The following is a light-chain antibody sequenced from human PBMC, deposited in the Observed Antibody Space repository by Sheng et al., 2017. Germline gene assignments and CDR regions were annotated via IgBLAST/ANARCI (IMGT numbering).Light chain of an antibody. CDR2: WAS. CDR1: QSVLYSANNKDY. V-gene: IGKV4-1*01. CDR3: QQFYGPPLT. J-gene: IGKJ4*01. Sequence: DIVMTQSPDSLAVSLGERATINCKSSQSVLYSANNKDYLAWYQQKPGQPPKLLIYWASTRESGVPDRFSGSGSGTDFTLTISNLQAEDVAVYFCQQFYGPPLTFGGGTKVEI.